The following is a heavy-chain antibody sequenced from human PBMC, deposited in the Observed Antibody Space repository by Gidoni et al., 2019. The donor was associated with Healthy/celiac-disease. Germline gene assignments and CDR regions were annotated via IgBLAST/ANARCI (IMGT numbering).Heavy chain of an antibody. D-gene: IGHD2-2*01. CDR2: INHSGST. V-gene: IGHV4-34*01. CDR1: GGSFSGYY. CDR3: ARRKIVVVPAAKNWFDP. Sequence: QVQLQQWGAGLLKPSETLSLTCAVYGGSFSGYYWSWIRQPPGKGLEWIGEINHSGSTNYNPSLKSRVTISVDTSKNQFSLKLSSVTAADTAVYYCARRKIVVVPAAKNWFDPWGQGTLVTVSS. J-gene: IGHJ5*02.